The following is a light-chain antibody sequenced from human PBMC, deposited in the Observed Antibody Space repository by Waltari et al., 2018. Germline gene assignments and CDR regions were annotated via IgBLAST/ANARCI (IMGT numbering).Light chain of an antibody. V-gene: IGLV1-44*01. CDR1: MPNSGNNP. J-gene: IGLJ3*02. CDR2: NDN. Sequence: QSVLTQPPSASGTPGQSVRLSSSGTMPNSGNNPVTFYQQHPATAPKILIYNDNQRPWWVPARFSVSTSGPSASLAISGLQSDDEADDYCAARDDSLNVWVFGGGTKVTVL. CDR3: AARDDSLNVWV.